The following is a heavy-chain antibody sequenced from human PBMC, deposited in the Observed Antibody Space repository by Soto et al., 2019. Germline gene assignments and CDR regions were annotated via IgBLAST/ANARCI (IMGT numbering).Heavy chain of an antibody. D-gene: IGHD1-26*01. Sequence: KPSETLSLTCAVYGGSFSGYYWSWIRQPPGKGLEWIGEINHSGSTNYNPSLKSRVTISVDTSKNQFSLKLSSVTAADTAVYYCARQLQVMDVWGQGTTVTVSS. CDR2: INHSGST. J-gene: IGHJ6*02. CDR3: ARQLQVMDV. V-gene: IGHV4-34*01. CDR1: GGSFSGYY.